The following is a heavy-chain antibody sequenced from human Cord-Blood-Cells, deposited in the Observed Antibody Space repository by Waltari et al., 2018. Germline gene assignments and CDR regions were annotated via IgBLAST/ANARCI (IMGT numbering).Heavy chain of an antibody. CDR1: GGNFSSYA. J-gene: IGHJ4*02. CDR3: ARGGIAVAGTVGYYFDY. D-gene: IGHD6-19*01. CDR2: IIPIFGTA. V-gene: IGHV1-69*01. Sequence: QVQLVQSGAEVKKPGSSVKVSCKASGGNFSSYAISRVRQAPGQGLEWMGGIIPIFGTANYAQKFQGRVTITADESTSTAYMELSSLRSEDTAVYYCARGGIAVAGTVGYYFDYWGQGTLVTVSS.